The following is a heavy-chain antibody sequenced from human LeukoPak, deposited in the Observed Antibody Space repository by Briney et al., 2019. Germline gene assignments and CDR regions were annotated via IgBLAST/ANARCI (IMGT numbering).Heavy chain of an antibody. CDR3: ARGNDFWSGYSFEY. V-gene: IGHV4-59*01. J-gene: IGHJ4*02. Sequence: SETLSLTCTVSGGSISTYYWSWIRQPPGKGLEWIGYIYYSGSTNYSPSLKSRVTISVDTSKNQFSLKLSSVTAADTAVYYCARGNDFWSGYSFEYWGQGTLVTVSS. CDR1: GGSISTYY. D-gene: IGHD3-3*01. CDR2: IYYSGST.